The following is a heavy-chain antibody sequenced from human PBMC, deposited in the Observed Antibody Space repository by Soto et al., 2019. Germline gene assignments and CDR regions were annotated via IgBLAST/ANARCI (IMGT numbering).Heavy chain of an antibody. Sequence: SGPTLVNPTQTLTLTCTFSGFSLSTSGMRVSWIRQPPGKALEWLARIDWDDDKLYSTSLKTRLAISKDTSKNQVVLTMTNMDPVDTATYYCARSIVAAGNRWFDPWGQGTLVTVSS. J-gene: IGHJ5*02. V-gene: IGHV2-70*04. CDR3: ARSIVAAGNRWFDP. CDR1: GFSLSTSGMR. D-gene: IGHD6-13*01. CDR2: IDWDDDK.